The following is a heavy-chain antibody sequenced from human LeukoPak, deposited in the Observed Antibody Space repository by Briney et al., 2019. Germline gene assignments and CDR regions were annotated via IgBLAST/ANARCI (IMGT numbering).Heavy chain of an antibody. Sequence: GGSLRLSCTASGFAFDEHGMSWVRQVPGKGLEWVSGINWSGGSTGYADPLRGRFTISRDNPKNTLYLQMNSLRAEDTAVYFCAKRGVVIRVILVGFHKQAYYFDSWGQGALVTVSS. D-gene: IGHD3-22*01. V-gene: IGHV3-20*04. CDR2: INWSGGST. J-gene: IGHJ4*02. CDR1: GFAFDEHG. CDR3: AKRGVVIRVILVGFHKQAYYFDS.